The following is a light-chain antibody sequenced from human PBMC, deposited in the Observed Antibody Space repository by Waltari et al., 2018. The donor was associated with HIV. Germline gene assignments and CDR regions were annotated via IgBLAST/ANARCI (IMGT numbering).Light chain of an antibody. CDR1: SSDVGGYDF. J-gene: IGLJ1*01. CDR2: DVG. CDR3: CSYAGNFFV. Sequence: QSALTQPRSVSGSPGQSVTISCIGTSSDVGGYDFVSWYQQHPGKAPKLMIYDVGKRPPGVPARFSCSKSGDTASLTISVLQAEDEADYFCCSYAGNFFVFGTGTQVSVL. V-gene: IGLV2-11*01.